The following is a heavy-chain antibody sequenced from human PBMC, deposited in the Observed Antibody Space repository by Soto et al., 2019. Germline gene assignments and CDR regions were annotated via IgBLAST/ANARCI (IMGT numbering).Heavy chain of an antibody. CDR1: GYTPIELS. CDR2: FDPEDGET. CDR3: ARELERVFDY. J-gene: IGHJ4*02. Sequence: ASVKVSCKVSGYTPIELSMHWVRQAPGKGLEWMGGFDPEDGETLYAQKFQGRVTMTEDTSTDTAYMELSSLRIEDTAVYYCARELERVFDYWGQGTLVTVSS. V-gene: IGHV1-24*01. D-gene: IGHD1-1*01.